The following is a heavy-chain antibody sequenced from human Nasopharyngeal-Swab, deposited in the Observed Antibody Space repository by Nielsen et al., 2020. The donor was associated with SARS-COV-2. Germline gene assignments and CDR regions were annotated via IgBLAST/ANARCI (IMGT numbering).Heavy chain of an antibody. V-gene: IGHV3-9*01. J-gene: IGHJ4*02. CDR3: AKVHKYYYDSSGPPA. CDR2: ISWNSGSI. CDR1: GFTFDDYA. Sequence: SLKISCAASGFTFDDYAMHWVRQAPGKGLEWVSGISWNSGSIGYADSVKGRFTISRDNVKNSLYLQMNSLRAENTALYYCAKVHKYYYDSSGPPAWGQGTLVTVSS. D-gene: IGHD3-22*01.